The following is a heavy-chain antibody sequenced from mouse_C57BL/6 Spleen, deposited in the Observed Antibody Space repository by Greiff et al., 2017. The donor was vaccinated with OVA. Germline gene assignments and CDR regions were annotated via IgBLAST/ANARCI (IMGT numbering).Heavy chain of an antibody. D-gene: IGHD1-1*01. Sequence: EVKLVESGGGLVKPGGSLKLSCAASGFTFSSYAMSWVRQTPEKRLEWVATISDGGSYTYYPDNVKGRFTISRDNAKNNLYLQMSHLKSEDTAMYYGARDYYGSSYGFAYWGQGTLVTVSA. V-gene: IGHV5-4*01. CDR1: GFTFSSYA. CDR2: ISDGGSYT. J-gene: IGHJ3*01. CDR3: ARDYYGSSYGFAY.